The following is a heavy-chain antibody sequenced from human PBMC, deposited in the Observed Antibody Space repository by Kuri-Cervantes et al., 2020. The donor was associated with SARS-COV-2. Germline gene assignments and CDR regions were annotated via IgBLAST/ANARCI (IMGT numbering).Heavy chain of an antibody. CDR3: ARDHYYDSSGYSPPNYYYYGMDV. D-gene: IGHD3-22*01. J-gene: IGHJ6*02. CDR1: GFTFSSYA. CDR2: ISYDGSNK. Sequence: LSLTCAASGFTFSSYAMHWVRQAPGKGLEWVAVISYDGSNKYYADSVKGRFTISRDNSKNTLYLQMNSLRAEDTAVYYCARDHYYDSSGYSPPNYYYYGMDVWGQGTTVTVSS. V-gene: IGHV3-30-3*01.